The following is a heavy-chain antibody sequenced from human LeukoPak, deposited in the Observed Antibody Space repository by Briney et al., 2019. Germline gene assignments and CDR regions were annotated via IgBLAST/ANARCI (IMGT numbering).Heavy chain of an antibody. CDR1: GYTFTNYD. CDR2: MNPNSGNT. CDR3: ARGDSGYFFYYGLDV. V-gene: IGHV1-8*01. J-gene: IGHJ6*02. D-gene: IGHD3-10*01. Sequence: EASVKVSCKASGYTFTNYDINWVRQATGQGLEWMGRMNPNSGNTGYAQKFQDRVTMTRNTSISTAYMELTRLTSEDTAVYYCARGDSGYFFYYGLDVWGQGTTVTVSS.